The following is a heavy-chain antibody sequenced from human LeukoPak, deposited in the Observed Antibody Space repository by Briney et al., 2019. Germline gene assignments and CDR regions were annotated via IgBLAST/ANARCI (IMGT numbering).Heavy chain of an antibody. D-gene: IGHD6-6*01. Sequence: GAPLNISGQGFESRFASYWIGWGRQVAGKGVERMGIFHPGDPETRYAPSIQGQFTISVDKSTSIAYLQRSSLKASDTAMYYCARGRSYSSASAEYFQQWGQGPLVTVSS. CDR2: FHPGDPET. CDR3: ARGRSYSSASAEYFQQ. J-gene: IGHJ1*01. V-gene: IGHV5-51*01. CDR1: ESRFASYW.